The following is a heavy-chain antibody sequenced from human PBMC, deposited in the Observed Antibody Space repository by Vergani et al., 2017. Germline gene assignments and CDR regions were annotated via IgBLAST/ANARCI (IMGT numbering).Heavy chain of an antibody. CDR3: ARVSRAEGGSGPDK. CDR2: IYYSAST. J-gene: IGHJ4*02. Sequence: QVQLQESGPGLVKPSETLSLTCTVSNNSVSNTFYYWGWIRQTPGKGLEWIGSIYYSASTYYNPSLESRVTMSVDTSKSQFSLKLNSVTAADTAVYYCARVSRAEGGSGPDKWGQGTLVTVSS. D-gene: IGHD6-13*01. CDR1: NNSVSNTFYY. V-gene: IGHV4-39*07.